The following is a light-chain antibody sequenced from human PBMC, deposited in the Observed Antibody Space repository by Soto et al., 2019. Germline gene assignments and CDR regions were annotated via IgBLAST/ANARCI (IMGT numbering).Light chain of an antibody. V-gene: IGKV1-5*03. J-gene: IGKJ1*01. CDR1: QTISSW. CDR2: KAS. Sequence: DIQITQSPSTLSGSVGDRVTIPCRASQTISSWSAWYQQTPGKAPKILIYKASTLKSGVPSRFRGSGSGTEFTLTISRLQPDDFETYYCQHYNSYSEAFGQGTKVDIK. CDR3: QHYNSYSEA.